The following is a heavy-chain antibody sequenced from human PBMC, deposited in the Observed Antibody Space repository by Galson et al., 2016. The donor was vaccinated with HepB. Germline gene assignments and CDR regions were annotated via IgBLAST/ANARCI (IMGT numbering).Heavy chain of an antibody. Sequence: SLRPSCAASGFTFATYGMHWVRQAPGKGLEWVALISYHGNNKYYADSVKGRFTISRDNAKNSLYLQMNSLRAEDTALYYCAKDIGYYYDSSGGGNFDYWGQGTLVTVSS. CDR2: ISYHGNNK. J-gene: IGHJ4*02. D-gene: IGHD3-22*01. V-gene: IGHV3-30*18. CDR3: AKDIGYYYDSSGGGNFDY. CDR1: GFTFATYG.